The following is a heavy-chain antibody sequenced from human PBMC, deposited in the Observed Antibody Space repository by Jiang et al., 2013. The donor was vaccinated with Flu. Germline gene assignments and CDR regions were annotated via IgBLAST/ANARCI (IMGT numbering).Heavy chain of an antibody. D-gene: IGHD6-13*01. CDR3: AAIAAGGIGAFDI. Sequence: SGSGLVKPSETLSLTCTVSGGSISSSTYYWGWIRQPPGKGLEWIDSIYYSGSTYYNPSLKSRLTISADTSKNQFSLKMSSVTAADTAVYYCAAIAAGGIGAFDIWGQGTMVTVSS. CDR1: GGSISSSTYY. J-gene: IGHJ3*02. CDR2: IYYSGST. V-gene: IGHV4-39*01.